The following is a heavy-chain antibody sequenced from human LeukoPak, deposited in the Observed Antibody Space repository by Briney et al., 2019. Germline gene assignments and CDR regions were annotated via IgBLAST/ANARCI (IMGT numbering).Heavy chain of an antibody. D-gene: IGHD2/OR15-2a*01. Sequence: GGSLRLSCVVSGFIFSSNAMHWVRQAPGKGLEWLAVISYDGTNKHYADSVKGRFTISRDNSRNTLFLQMNSLKTDDTALYYCARDLRPDSYFYNLDVWGLGTTVTVSS. CDR2: ISYDGTNK. J-gene: IGHJ6*02. V-gene: IGHV3-30-3*01. CDR1: GFIFSSNA. CDR3: ARDLRPDSYFYNLDV.